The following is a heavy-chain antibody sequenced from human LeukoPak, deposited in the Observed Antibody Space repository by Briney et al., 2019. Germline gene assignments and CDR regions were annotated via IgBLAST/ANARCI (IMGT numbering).Heavy chain of an antibody. CDR2: ISSSSSYI. CDR1: GFTFSSYS. CDR3: ARTQGPLSGSYEAFDI. J-gene: IGHJ3*02. D-gene: IGHD1-26*01. V-gene: IGHV3-21*01. Sequence: GGSLRLSCAASGFTFSSYSMNWVRQAPGKGLEWVSSISSSSSYIYYADSVKGRSTISRDNAKNSLYLQMNSLRAEDTAVYYCARTQGPLSGSYEAFDIWGQGTMVTVSS.